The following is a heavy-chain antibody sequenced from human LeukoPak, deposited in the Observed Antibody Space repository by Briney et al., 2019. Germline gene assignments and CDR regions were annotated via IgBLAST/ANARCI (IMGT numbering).Heavy chain of an antibody. V-gene: IGHV3-30-3*01. CDR1: GFTFSSYA. D-gene: IGHD6-13*01. CDR3: AREGASSSSARVKYFQH. CDR2: ISYDGSNK. J-gene: IGHJ1*01. Sequence: PGGSLRLSCAASGFTFSSYAMHWVRQAPGKGLEWVAVISYDGSNKYYADSVKGRFTISRDNSKNTLYLQMNSLRAEDTAVYYCAREGASSSSARVKYFQHWGQGTLVTVSS.